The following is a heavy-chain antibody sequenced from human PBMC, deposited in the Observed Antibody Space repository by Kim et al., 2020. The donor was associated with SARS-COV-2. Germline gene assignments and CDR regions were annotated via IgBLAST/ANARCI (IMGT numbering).Heavy chain of an antibody. CDR2: IYPGDSDT. CDR1: GYSFTSYW. J-gene: IGHJ5*02. Sequence: GESLKISCKGSGYSFTSYWIGWVRQMPGKGLEWMGIIYPGDSDTRYSPSFQGQVTISADKSISTAYLQWSSLKASDTAMYYCARVEDAGEYCSSTSCYYWFDPWGQGTLVTVSS. V-gene: IGHV5-51*01. CDR3: ARVEDAGEYCSSTSCYYWFDP. D-gene: IGHD2-2*01.